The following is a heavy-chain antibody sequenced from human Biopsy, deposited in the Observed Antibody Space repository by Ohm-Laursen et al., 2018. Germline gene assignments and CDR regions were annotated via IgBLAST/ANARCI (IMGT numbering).Heavy chain of an antibody. CDR3: ARDLRCHLFFDL. J-gene: IGHJ2*01. D-gene: IGHD3-16*02. CDR1: GFTFKNDN. V-gene: IGHV3-33*01. CDR2: IYNDGINE. Sequence: RSLRLSCAASGFTFKNDNMHWVRQAPGKGLEWVAAIYNDGINEYYADSVKGRFTISRDDFKNTLYLQMNSLRVEDTAVFYCARDLRCHLFFDLRGRGTLVTVSS.